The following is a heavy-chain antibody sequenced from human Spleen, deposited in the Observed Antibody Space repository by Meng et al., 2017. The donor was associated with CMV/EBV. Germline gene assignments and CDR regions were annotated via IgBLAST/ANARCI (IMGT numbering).Heavy chain of an antibody. CDR2: FYWNDDK. D-gene: IGHD3-3*01. Sequence: SGPTLVKPTHTLTLTCSFSGFSLTTRGVGVGWIRQPPGKALEWLALFYWNDDKRYRPSLKSRLTITKDTPRNQVVLTMTNMDPMDTATYYCVHFNLEWPRLIDYWGQGTLVTVS. CDR1: GFSLTTRGVG. V-gene: IGHV2-5*01. CDR3: VHFNLEWPRLIDY. J-gene: IGHJ4*02.